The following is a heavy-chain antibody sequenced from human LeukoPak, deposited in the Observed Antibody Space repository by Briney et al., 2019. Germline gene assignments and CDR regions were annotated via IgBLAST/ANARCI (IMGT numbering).Heavy chain of an antibody. CDR1: GGSISSSSYY. D-gene: IGHD3-10*01. Sequence: KPSETLSLTCTVSGGSISSSSYYWGWIRQPPGKGLEWIGSIFYSGSTYYNPSLKSRVTISVDTSKNQFSLKLSSVTAADTAVYYCARDYDMVRGLDMAWGQGTLVTVSS. CDR2: IFYSGST. CDR3: ARDYDMVRGLDMA. J-gene: IGHJ5*02. V-gene: IGHV4-39*02.